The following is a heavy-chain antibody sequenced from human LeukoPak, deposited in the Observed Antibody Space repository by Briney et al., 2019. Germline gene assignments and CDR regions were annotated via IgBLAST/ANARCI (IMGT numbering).Heavy chain of an antibody. CDR1: GFTVSGNY. CDR2: IYSGGDT. V-gene: IGHV3-66*02. CDR3: ARASQLLFYYYYGMDV. D-gene: IGHD2-2*01. J-gene: IGHJ6*02. Sequence: GGSLRLSCAASGFTVSGNYMSWVRQAPGKGLEWVSVIYSGGDTYYADSVKGRFTISRDNSKNTLYLQMNSLRAEDTAVYYCARASQLLFYYYYGMDVWGQGTTVTVSS.